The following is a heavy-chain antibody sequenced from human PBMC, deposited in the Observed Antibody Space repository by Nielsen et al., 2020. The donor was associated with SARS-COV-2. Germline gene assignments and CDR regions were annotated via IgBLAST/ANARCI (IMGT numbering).Heavy chain of an antibody. D-gene: IGHD6-13*01. J-gene: IGHJ6*02. CDR2: IGTAGDT. CDR3: ARDLSVAAAGNYYYYYGMDV. CDR1: GFTFSSYD. V-gene: IGHV3-13*04. Sequence: ETLSLTCAASGFTFSSYDMHWVRQATGKGLEWVSAIGTAGDTYYPGSVKGRFTISRENAKNSSYLQMNSLRAGDTAVYYCARDLSVAAAGNYYYYYGMDVWGQGTTVTVSS.